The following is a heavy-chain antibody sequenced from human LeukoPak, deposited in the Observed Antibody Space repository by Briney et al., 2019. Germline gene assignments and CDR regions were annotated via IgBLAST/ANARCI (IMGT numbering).Heavy chain of an antibody. CDR3: ATDSGSSYGSSNY. J-gene: IGHJ4*02. CDR2: ITSSSDYT. D-gene: IGHD5-18*01. Sequence: GGSLTLSCAASGFTFSDSYMSWIRQAPGKGLEGVSYITSSSDYTNYVDSVKGRFTISRDNAKNSLYLQMNSLRAEDTAVYYCATDSGSSYGSSNYWGQGTLVTVSS. V-gene: IGHV3-11*06. CDR1: GFTFSDSY.